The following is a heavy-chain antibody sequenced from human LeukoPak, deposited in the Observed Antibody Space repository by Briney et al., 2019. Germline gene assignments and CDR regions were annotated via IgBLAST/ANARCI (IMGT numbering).Heavy chain of an antibody. CDR1: GFTFSSYS. D-gene: IGHD3-16*02. CDR3: ARDPYDYVWGSYLPPSY. CDR2: TSSSSSYI. J-gene: IGHJ4*02. V-gene: IGHV3-21*01. Sequence: PGGSLRLSCAASGFTFSSYSMNWVRQAPGKGLEWVSSTSSSSSYIYYADSVKGRFTISRDNAKNSLYLQMNSLRAEDTAVYYCARDPYDYVWGSYLPPSYWGQGTLVTVSS.